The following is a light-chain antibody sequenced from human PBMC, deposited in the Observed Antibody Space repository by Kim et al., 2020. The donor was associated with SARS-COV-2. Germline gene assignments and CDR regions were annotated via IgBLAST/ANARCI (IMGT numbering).Light chain of an antibody. CDR1: MSNIGSNV. Sequence: GQTVTISCSGSMSNIGSNVVNWYQHLPGTAPKLLMYSNDYRPSGVPDRFSGSKSGTSASLAISGLQSEDEADYYCVAWDDSLTGSVFGGGTQLTVL. J-gene: IGLJ3*02. CDR3: VAWDDSLTGSV. CDR2: SND. V-gene: IGLV1-44*01.